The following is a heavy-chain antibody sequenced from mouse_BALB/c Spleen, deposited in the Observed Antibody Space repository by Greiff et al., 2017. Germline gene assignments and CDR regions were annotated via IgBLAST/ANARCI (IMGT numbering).Heavy chain of an antibody. Sequence: QVQLKQSGPGLVAPSQSLSITCTVSGFSLTGYGVNWVRQPPGKGLEWLGMIWGDGSTDYNSALKSRLSISKDNSKSQVFLKMNSLQTDDTARYYCARARVGDYDYDVWFAYWGQGTLVTVSA. D-gene: IGHD2-4*01. V-gene: IGHV2-6-7*01. CDR2: IWGDGST. CDR1: GFSLTGYG. CDR3: ARARVGDYDYDVWFAY. J-gene: IGHJ3*01.